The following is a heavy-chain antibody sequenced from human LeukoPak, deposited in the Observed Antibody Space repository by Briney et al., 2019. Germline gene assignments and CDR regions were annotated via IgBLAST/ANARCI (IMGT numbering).Heavy chain of an antibody. V-gene: IGHV3-9*01. D-gene: IGHD2-21*02. CDR3: AKWGPYCVGDYCPALDS. Sequence: PGGSLRLSCAASGFTFGDYAMHWVRQAPGKGLEWVSGITWNSGSVVYADSMKGRFTISRDNAKESLYLQLNSLRAEDTAVYYCAKWGPYCVGDYCPALDSWGPGTLVTVSS. CDR1: GFTFGDYA. J-gene: IGHJ4*02. CDR2: ITWNSGSV.